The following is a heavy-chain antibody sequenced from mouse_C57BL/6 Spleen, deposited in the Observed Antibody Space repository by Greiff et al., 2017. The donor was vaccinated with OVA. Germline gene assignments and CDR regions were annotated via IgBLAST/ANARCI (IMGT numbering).Heavy chain of an antibody. CDR1: GFSLTSYG. J-gene: IGHJ1*03. V-gene: IGHV2-5*01. D-gene: IGHD2-3*01. CDR2: IWRGGST. Sequence: VQVVESGPGLVQPSQSLSITCTVSGFSLTSYGVHWVRQSPGKGLEWLGVIWRGGSTDYNAAFMSRLSITKDNSKSQVFFKMNSLQADDTAIYYCAKNRDGPWYFDVWGTGTTVTVSS. CDR3: AKNRDGPWYFDV.